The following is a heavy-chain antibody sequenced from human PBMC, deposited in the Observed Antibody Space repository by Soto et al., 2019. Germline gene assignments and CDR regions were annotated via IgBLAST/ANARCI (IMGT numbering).Heavy chain of an antibody. D-gene: IGHD3-22*01. CDR2: ISSSSSTI. CDR1: GFTFSSYS. V-gene: IGHV3-48*02. CDR3: ARDANYYDNSGAFDI. Sequence: EVQLVESGGGLVQPGGSLRLSCAASGFTFSSYSMNWVRQAPGKGLEWVSYISSSSSTIYYADSVKGRFTISRDDAKNSLYLQMNSLRDEDTAVYYCARDANYYDNSGAFDIWGQGTMVTVSS. J-gene: IGHJ3*02.